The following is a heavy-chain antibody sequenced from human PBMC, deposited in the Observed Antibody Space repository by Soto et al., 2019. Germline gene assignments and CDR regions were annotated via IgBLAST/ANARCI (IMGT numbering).Heavy chain of an antibody. CDR3: ARSLVLLWFAHYGMDV. CDR1: GGSISSSSYY. D-gene: IGHD3-10*01. V-gene: IGHV4-39*01. J-gene: IGHJ6*02. Sequence: PSETLSLTCTVSGGSISSSSYYWGWIRQPPGKGLEWIGSIYYSGSTYYNPSLKSRVTISVDTSKNQFSLKLSSVTAADTAVYYCARSLVLLWFAHYGMDVWGQGTTVTVSS. CDR2: IYYSGST.